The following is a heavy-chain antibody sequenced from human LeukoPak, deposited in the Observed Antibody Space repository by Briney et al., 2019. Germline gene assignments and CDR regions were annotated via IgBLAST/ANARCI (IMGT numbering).Heavy chain of an antibody. D-gene: IGHD5-18*01. CDR1: GFTVSSNY. J-gene: IGHJ4*02. V-gene: IGHV3-53*01. CDR3: ATSPRGIQPWLGYYFDY. Sequence: PGGSLRLSCAASGFTVSSNYMSWVRQAPGKGLDWVSVIYGGGSTYYADPAKGRFTISRDNPKKPMFLQMNSLVAEDATVYYCATSPRGIQPWLGYYFDYWGQGTLVSVSS. CDR2: IYGGGST.